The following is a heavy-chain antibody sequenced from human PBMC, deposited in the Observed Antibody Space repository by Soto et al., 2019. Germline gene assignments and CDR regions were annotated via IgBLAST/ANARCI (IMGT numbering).Heavy chain of an antibody. CDR2: ISYDGNHK. CDR1: GFTFSNYG. V-gene: IGHV3-30*03. Sequence: QVQLVESGGGVVQPGRSLRLSCAASGFTFSNYGMHWVRQAPGKGLEWVAFISYDGNHKYYADSVKGRFTISRDNSKNTLFLQMNSLTAEDSAVYYCARGDDGIFFSFFSFYGMDVWAQATTVTVSS. J-gene: IGHJ6*02. CDR3: ARGDDGIFFSFFSFYGMDV. D-gene: IGHD3-3*02.